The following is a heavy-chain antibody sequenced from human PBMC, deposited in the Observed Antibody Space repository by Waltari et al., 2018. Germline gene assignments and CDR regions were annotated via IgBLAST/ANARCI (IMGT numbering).Heavy chain of an antibody. CDR2: ISSSSSYI. CDR3: ARGQKNYYYDSSGYSMD. D-gene: IGHD3-22*01. CDR1: GYTFTSYS. V-gene: IGHV3-21*01. J-gene: IGHJ4*02. Sequence: VQLVQSGAEVKKPGASVKVSCKASGYTFTSYSMNWVRQAPGKGLEWVSSISSSSSYIYYADSVKGRFTISRDNAKNSLYLQMNSLRAEDTAVYYCARGQKNYYYDSSGYSMDWGQGTLVTVSS.